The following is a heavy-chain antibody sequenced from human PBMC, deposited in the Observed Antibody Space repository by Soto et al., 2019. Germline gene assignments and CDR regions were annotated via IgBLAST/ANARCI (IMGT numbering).Heavy chain of an antibody. D-gene: IGHD3-10*01. Sequence: GGARRVPRGGSGVTLNKDAHSVGRQGPGKGLEWVSDISDSGGSTYYADSMKGRFTISRDNSKNTLYLQMNSLRAEDTAIYYCAKDPFGHATAHLDYWGQAPLVTVSS. CDR2: ISDSGGST. CDR1: GVTLNKDA. CDR3: AKDPFGHATAHLDY. V-gene: IGHV3-23*01. J-gene: IGHJ4*02.